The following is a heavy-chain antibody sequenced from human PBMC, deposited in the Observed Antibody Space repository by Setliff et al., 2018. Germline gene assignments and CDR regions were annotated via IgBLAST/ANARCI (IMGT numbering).Heavy chain of an antibody. CDR1: GDTFSTYA. J-gene: IGHJ5*02. Sequence: GASVKVSCKASGDTFSTYALSWVRQAPGHGLEWMGGIIPLLETAKYAQKFQGRVTITEDKSTSTGYMAINGLTSEDTAVYYCARDWRHSGRSWANYFDPWGQGTVVTVSS. V-gene: IGHV1-69*06. CDR2: IIPLLETA. CDR3: ARDWRHSGRSWANYFDP. D-gene: IGHD3-10*01.